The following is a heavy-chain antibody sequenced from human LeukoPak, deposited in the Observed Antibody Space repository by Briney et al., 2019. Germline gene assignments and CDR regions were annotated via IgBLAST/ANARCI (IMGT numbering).Heavy chain of an antibody. CDR1: GYSFTSYW. CDR2: IYPGDSDT. D-gene: IGHD3-10*01. CDR3: ARRYYYGSGSYYPLYYFDY. Sequence: GESLKISCQGSGYSFTSYWIGWVRQMPGKGLEWMGIIYPGDSDTRYSPSFQGQVTISADRSISTAYLQWSSLKASDTAMYYCARRYYYGSGSYYPLYYFDYWGQGTLVTVSS. V-gene: IGHV5-51*01. J-gene: IGHJ4*02.